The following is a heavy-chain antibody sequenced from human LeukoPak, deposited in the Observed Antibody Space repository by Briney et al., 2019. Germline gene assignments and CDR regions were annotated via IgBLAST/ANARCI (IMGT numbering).Heavy chain of an antibody. J-gene: IGHJ6*02. CDR2: ISSSGGKI. Sequence: GGSLRLSCAASGFTFSDYYMTWIRQSPGKGLEWVSYISSSGGKIYYADSVKGRFTVSRDNAKNSVFLQMNSLGAEDTALYYCARGGTLHYGMDVWGQGTTVIVSS. CDR3: ARGGTLHYGMDV. V-gene: IGHV3-11*01. D-gene: IGHD3/OR15-3a*01. CDR1: GFTFSDYY.